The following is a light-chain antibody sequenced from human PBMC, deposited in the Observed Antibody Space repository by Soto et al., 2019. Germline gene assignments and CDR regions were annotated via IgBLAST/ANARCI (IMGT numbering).Light chain of an antibody. CDR2: AAS. CDR1: QGIRND. Sequence: AIQMTQSPSSLSASVGDRVTITCRASQGIRNDLGWYQQKPGKAPKLLIYAASSLHSGVPSRFSGGGSGTDFTLTISSLQPEDFATYYCLQDYNYPGTFGQGTKVEIK. V-gene: IGKV1-6*01. J-gene: IGKJ1*01. CDR3: LQDYNYPGT.